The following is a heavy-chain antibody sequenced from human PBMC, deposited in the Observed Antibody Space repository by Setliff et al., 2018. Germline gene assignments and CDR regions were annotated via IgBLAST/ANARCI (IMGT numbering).Heavy chain of an antibody. CDR2: INHSGST. V-gene: IGHV4-34*01. J-gene: IGHJ5*02. D-gene: IGHD3-3*01. Sequence: SETLSLTCAVYGGSFSGYYWSWIRQPPGKGLEWIGEINHSGSTNYNPSLRSRVTISVDTSKNQFSLKLSSVTAADTATYYCARAGPTVTFFRVLVISWWDPWGQGSLVTVSS. CDR1: GGSFSGYY. CDR3: ARAGPTVTFFRVLVISWWDP.